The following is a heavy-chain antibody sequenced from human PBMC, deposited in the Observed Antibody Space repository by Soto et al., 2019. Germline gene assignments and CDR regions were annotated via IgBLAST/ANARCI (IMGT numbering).Heavy chain of an antibody. CDR3: AKDEVLVEVVARDYYGMDV. CDR2: ISSEGNKK. V-gene: IGHV3-30*18. D-gene: IGHD2-15*01. Sequence: QVHLVESGGGVVQPGRSLRLSCAASGFTFSSYGMNWIRPAPGKGLEWGAVISSEGNKKYYADSVKGRFPISRDNYKNQRYLEMNSLRVEDTAVYYGAKDEVLVEVVARDYYGMDVWSQGTTGTVSS. J-gene: IGHJ6*02. CDR1: GFTFSSYG.